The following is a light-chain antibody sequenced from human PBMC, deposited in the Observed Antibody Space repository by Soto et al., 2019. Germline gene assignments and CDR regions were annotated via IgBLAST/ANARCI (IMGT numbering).Light chain of an antibody. Sequence: IVLTQSPATLSLSPGERATLSCTASQHVTTTYIAWYQQKFGQAPRLLIYGASTRATGTPDRFTGGGFGTDFTLTISRVEHEDFAVYYCQRYDSSFTFGGGTKVDMK. CDR1: QHVTTTY. J-gene: IGKJ4*01. V-gene: IGKV3-20*01. CDR2: GAS. CDR3: QRYDSSFT.